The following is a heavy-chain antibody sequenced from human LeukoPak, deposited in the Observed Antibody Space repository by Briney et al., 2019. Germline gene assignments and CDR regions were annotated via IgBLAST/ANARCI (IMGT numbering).Heavy chain of an antibody. Sequence: GGSLRLSCAASGFTFSSYEMNWVRQAPGKGLEWVSYISSSGSTIYYADSVKGRFTISRDNAKNSLYLQMNSLRAEDTAVYYCARMVGMRAARLGDYYYYMDVWGKGTTVTVSS. CDR2: ISSSGSTI. V-gene: IGHV3-48*03. D-gene: IGHD6-6*01. J-gene: IGHJ6*03. CDR3: ARMVGMRAARLGDYYYYMDV. CDR1: GFTFSSYE.